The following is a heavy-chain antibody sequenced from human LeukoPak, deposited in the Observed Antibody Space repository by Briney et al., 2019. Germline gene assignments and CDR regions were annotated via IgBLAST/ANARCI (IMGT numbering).Heavy chain of an antibody. CDR2: IYSGGST. J-gene: IGHJ3*02. Sequence: GGSLRLSCAASGFTVSSNFMSWVRQAPGMGLEWVSVIYSGGSTYYADSVKGRFTISRDNSKNTLYLQMNSLRAEDTAVYYCAGGGYGAAFDIWGQGTMVTVSS. V-gene: IGHV3-53*01. CDR3: AGGGYGAAFDI. CDR1: GFTVSSNF. D-gene: IGHD4/OR15-4a*01.